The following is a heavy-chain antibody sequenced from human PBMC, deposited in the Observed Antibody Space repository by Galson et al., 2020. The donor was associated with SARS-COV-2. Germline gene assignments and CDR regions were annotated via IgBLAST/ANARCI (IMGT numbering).Heavy chain of an antibody. CDR2: IQYDGNKK. J-gene: IGHJ4*02. CDR1: GPTFSSSG. CDR3: ARDRRSKLWSGGLEY. D-gene: IGHD3-10*01. V-gene: IGHV3-33*05. Sequence: SCAASGPTFSSSGMHWVRPAPGKGLEWVAIIQYDGNKKYYEDSVKGGFTISRDNSKNTLYLEMNSLRAEDTAVYYCARDRRSKLWSGGLEYWGQGTVVTVSS.